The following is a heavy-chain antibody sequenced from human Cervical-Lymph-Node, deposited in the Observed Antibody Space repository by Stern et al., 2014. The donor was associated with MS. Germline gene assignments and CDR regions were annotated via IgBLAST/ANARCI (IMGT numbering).Heavy chain of an antibody. Sequence: HVQLVQSGAEVKQPGSSVKVSCKASGGTFSINAISWVRQAPGHGLEWMGGILLRSGSASYGQKFQGSVTIMADASTSTAYMELSSLRSEDTAVYFCAGGDYGGSEYFYYGMDVWGQGTPVTVSS. CDR3: AGGDYGGSEYFYYGMDV. V-gene: IGHV1-69*01. CDR2: ILLRSGSA. D-gene: IGHD4-17*01. CDR1: GGTFSINA. J-gene: IGHJ6*02.